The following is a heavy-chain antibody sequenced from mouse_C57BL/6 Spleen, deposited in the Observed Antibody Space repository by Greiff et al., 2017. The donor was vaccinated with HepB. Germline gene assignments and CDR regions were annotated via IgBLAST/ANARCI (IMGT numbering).Heavy chain of an antibody. CDR3: ASPITTVVAEGSYAMDY. V-gene: IGHV2-2*01. D-gene: IGHD1-1*01. Sequence: VQLQQSGPGLVQPSQSLSITCTVSGFSLTSYGVHWVRQSPGKGLEWLGVIWSGGSTDYNAAFISRLSISKDNSKSQVFFKMNSLQADDTAIHYCASPITTVVAEGSYAMDYWGQGTSVTVSS. CDR2: IWSGGST. J-gene: IGHJ4*01. CDR1: GFSLTSYG.